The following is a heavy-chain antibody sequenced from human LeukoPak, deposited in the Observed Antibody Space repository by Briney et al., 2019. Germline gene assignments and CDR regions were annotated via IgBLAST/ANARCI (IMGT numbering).Heavy chain of an antibody. CDR1: GGSISSYY. D-gene: IGHD4-17*01. J-gene: IGHJ6*03. CDR3: ARRTHDYGDYESNYYYMDV. V-gene: IGHV4-59*01. CDR2: IYYSGST. Sequence: EPSETLSLTCTVSGGSISSYYWSWIRQPPGKGLEWIGYIYYSGSTNYNPSLKSRVTISVDTSKNQFSLKLSSVTAADTAVYYCARRTHDYGDYESNYYYMDVWGKGTTVTVSS.